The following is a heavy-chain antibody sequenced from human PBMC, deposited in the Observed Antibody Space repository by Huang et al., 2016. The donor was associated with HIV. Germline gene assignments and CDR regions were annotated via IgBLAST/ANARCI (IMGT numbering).Heavy chain of an antibody. J-gene: IGHJ4*02. CDR3: ARSEPSRYYFDY. CDR1: GFTFSNYG. Sequence: QVQLVESGGGVVQPGTSLRLSCAASGFTFSNYGMNWVRQAPGKGREWGAVIANEGSTKYYADSGKGRFTISRDNSKNTVYLQMNSLRAEDTAVYYCARSEPSRYYFDYWGQGTLVTVSS. CDR2: IANEGSTK. V-gene: IGHV3-30-3*01.